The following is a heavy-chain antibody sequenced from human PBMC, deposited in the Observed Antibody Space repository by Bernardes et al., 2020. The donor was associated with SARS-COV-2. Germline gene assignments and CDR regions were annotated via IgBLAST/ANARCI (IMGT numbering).Heavy chain of an antibody. CDR1: GFTFSSYG. J-gene: IGHJ5*02. V-gene: IGHV3-30*18. D-gene: IGHD3-10*01. CDR3: ANGSAPYGWFDP. CDR2: ISYDGGNK. Sequence: GGSLRLSCAASGFTFSSYGMHWVRQAPGKGLEWVAVISYDGGNKYYADSVKGRFTISRDNSKNRLYLQMNSLRAEDTAIYYCANGSAPYGWFDPWGQGTLVTVSS.